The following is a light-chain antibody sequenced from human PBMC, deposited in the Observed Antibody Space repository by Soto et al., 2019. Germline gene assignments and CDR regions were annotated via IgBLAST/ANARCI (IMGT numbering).Light chain of an antibody. V-gene: IGLV1-40*01. CDR3: QSYDSSLTGLYV. CDR2: DKN. J-gene: IGLJ1*01. Sequence: QSVLTQPPSVSGAPGQRVTISCTGSSSNIGADYDVHWYQQIPGAAPNLLIYDKNNRPSGVPDRFSGSKSGTSASLAITGLQAEDEADYYCQSYDSSLTGLYVFGTGTKLTVL. CDR1: SSNIGADYD.